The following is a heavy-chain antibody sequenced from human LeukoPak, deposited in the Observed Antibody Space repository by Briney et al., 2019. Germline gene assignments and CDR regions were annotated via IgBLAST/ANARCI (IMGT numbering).Heavy chain of an antibody. CDR2: ISYDGSNK. CDR1: GFTLSSYA. V-gene: IGHV3-30*04. J-gene: IGHJ4*02. D-gene: IGHD6-13*01. Sequence: PGRSLRLCCAASGFTLSSYAMHWVRQAPGKGLEWVAVISYDGSNKYYADSVKGRFTISRDNSKNTLYLQMNSLRAEDTAVYYCARDDSSSWYYFDYWGQGTLVTVSS. CDR3: ARDDSSSWYYFDY.